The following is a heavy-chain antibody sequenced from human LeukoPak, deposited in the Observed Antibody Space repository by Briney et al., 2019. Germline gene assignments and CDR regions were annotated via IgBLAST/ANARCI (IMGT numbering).Heavy chain of an antibody. CDR3: ARAGDRYSYGYLYC. D-gene: IGHD5-18*01. CDR2: INSDGSTT. Sequence: GGSLRLSCAASGFTFSSYWMHWVRQAPGKGLVWVSCINSDGSTTSYADSVKGRFTISRDNAKNTLYLQINSLRAEDKAVYYCARAGDRYSYGYLYCWGQGTLVAVSS. CDR1: GFTFSSYW. V-gene: IGHV3-74*01. J-gene: IGHJ4*02.